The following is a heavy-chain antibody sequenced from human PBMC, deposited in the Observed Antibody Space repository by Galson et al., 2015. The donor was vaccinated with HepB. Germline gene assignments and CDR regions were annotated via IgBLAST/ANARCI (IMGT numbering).Heavy chain of an antibody. D-gene: IGHD5-18*01. CDR3: AKGGSSYGQCSYYYEDKDV. CDR1: GFSFSNYG. CDR2: ISYDGSTK. V-gene: IGHV3-30*18. Sequence: SLRLSCAASGFSFSNYGIHWFRQAPGTGLEWVAFISYDGSTKYYADSVKGRFTISRDNSKNTLYLQMNSLRAEDTAVYYCAKGGSSYGQCSYYYEDKDVWGKGRTVTVSS. J-gene: IGHJ6*03.